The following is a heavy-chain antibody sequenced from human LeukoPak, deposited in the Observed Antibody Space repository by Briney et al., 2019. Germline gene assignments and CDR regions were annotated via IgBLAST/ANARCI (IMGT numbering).Heavy chain of an antibody. V-gene: IGHV3-7*03. J-gene: IGHJ4*02. CDR3: VRAMDY. Sequence: AGGSLRLSCAASGFTFSSYWMSWVRQAPRRGLEWVANKKQDGSETYYVDSVKGRFTISRDNAKNSPYLQMNSLRVEDTAVYYCVRAMDYWGQGTLVTVSS. CDR2: KKQDGSET. CDR1: GFTFSSYW.